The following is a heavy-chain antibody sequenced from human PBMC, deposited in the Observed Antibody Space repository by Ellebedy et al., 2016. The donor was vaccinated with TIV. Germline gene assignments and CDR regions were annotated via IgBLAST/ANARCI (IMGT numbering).Heavy chain of an antibody. CDR3: ARDNRPYYFDY. CDR1: GFNFSPYA. Sequence: PGGSLRLSCAASGFNFSPYAMHWVRQAPGKGLEWVALISRDGGNKYYADSVKGRFTISRDNSKNTLYLQMNSPRAEDTAVYYCARDNRPYYFDYWGQGTLVTVSS. CDR2: ISRDGGNK. D-gene: IGHD3-16*01. J-gene: IGHJ4*02. V-gene: IGHV3-30-3*01.